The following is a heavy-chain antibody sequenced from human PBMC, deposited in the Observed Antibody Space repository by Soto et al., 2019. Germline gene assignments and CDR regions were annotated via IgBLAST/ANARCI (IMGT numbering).Heavy chain of an antibody. CDR3: AKDYYGAYGAFAI. Sequence: RDSCGSAEFNFDDYAMHRVRKAPGKGLEWVSGISWNSGSIGYADSVKGRFTISRDNAKNSLYLQMNSLRAEDTALYYCAKDYYGAYGAFAIWGQGTMVTVSS. CDR1: EFNFDDYA. CDR2: ISWNSGSI. V-gene: IGHV3-9*01. J-gene: IGHJ3*02. D-gene: IGHD4-17*01.